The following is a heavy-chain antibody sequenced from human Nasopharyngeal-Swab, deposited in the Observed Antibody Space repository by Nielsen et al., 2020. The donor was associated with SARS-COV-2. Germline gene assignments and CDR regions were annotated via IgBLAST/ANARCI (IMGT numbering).Heavy chain of an antibody. J-gene: IGHJ4*02. V-gene: IGHV3-21*01. CDR3: ARATDYGSGSCDY. Sequence: VRQAPGKGLEWVSSISSSSSYIYYADSVKGRFTISRDNAKNSLYLQMNSLRAEDTAVYYCARATDYGSGSCDYWGQGTLVTVSS. D-gene: IGHD3-10*01. CDR2: ISSSSSYI.